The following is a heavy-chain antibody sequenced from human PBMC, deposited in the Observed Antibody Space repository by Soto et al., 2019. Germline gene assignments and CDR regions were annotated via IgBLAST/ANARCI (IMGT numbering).Heavy chain of an antibody. CDR2: ISYDGSNK. CDR3: SREGDEYFEY. CDR1: GFTFSSYA. Sequence: GGSLRLSCAASGFTFSSYAMHWVRQAPGKGLEWVAVISYDGSNKYYADSVKGRFTISRDNSKNTLYLQMNSLRAEDMGVYYCSREGDEYFEYWGPGAL. J-gene: IGHJ4*02. V-gene: IGHV3-30*04. D-gene: IGHD1-26*01.